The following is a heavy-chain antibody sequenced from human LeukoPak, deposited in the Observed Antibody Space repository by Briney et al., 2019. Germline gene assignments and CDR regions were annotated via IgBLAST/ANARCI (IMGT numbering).Heavy chain of an antibody. Sequence: GRSLRLSCAASGFTFSSYGMHWVRQAPGKGLEWVAVISYDGSNKYYADSVKGRFTISRDNSKNTLYLQMNSLRAEHTAVYYCAKGYLEVVVVAAAFDYWGQGTLVTVSS. J-gene: IGHJ4*02. V-gene: IGHV3-30*18. CDR3: AKGYLEVVVVAAAFDY. CDR2: ISYDGSNK. CDR1: GFTFSSYG. D-gene: IGHD2-15*01.